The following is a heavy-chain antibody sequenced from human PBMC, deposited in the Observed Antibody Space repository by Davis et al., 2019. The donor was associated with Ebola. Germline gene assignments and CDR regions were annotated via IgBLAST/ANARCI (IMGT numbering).Heavy chain of an antibody. D-gene: IGHD2-15*01. V-gene: IGHV4-4*02. CDR3: AREDCSGGSCYSAFDY. J-gene: IGHJ4*02. Sequence: MPSETLSLTCAVSSGSISSSNWWSWVRQPPGKGLEWIGEIYHSGSTNYNPSLKSRVTISVDKSKNQFSLKLSSVTAAETAVYYCAREDCSGGSCYSAFDYWGQGTLVTVSS. CDR1: SGSISSSNW. CDR2: IYHSGST.